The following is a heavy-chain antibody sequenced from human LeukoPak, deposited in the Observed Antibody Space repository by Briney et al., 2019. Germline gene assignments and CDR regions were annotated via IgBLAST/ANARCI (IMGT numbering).Heavy chain of an antibody. J-gene: IGHJ4*01. D-gene: IGHD2-21*02. CDR3: ARDRGAYCGGDCYLGFDY. Sequence: PGGSLRLSCAASGFTFSSYTMNWVRQAPGKGLEWVSSIAGSSGYISYADSVKGRFTISRDNAKKSLYLQMTSLTAEDTAVYYCARDRGAYCGGDCYLGFDYWGRGTLVTVSS. CDR2: IAGSSGYI. CDR1: GFTFSSYT. V-gene: IGHV3-21*01.